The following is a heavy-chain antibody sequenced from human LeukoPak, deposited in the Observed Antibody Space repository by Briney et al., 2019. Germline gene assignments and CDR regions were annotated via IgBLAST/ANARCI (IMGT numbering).Heavy chain of an antibody. V-gene: IGHV5-51*01. CDR2: IYPGDSDT. Sequence: GESLKISCNGSGYSFTSYWIGWVRQMPGKGLEWMGIIYPGDSDTRYSPSFQGQVTISADKSISTAYLQWSSLKASDTAMYYCARRGSGSYYYYGMDVWGQGTTVTVSS. D-gene: IGHD3-10*01. J-gene: IGHJ6*02. CDR3: ARRGSGSYYYYGMDV. CDR1: GYSFTSYW.